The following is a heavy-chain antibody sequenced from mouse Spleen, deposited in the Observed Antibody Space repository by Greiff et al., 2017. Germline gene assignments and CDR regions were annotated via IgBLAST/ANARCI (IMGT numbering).Heavy chain of an antibody. CDR3: ARRGYRYYFDY. J-gene: IGHJ2*01. Sequence: EVQLQQSGPELVKPGDSVKISCKASGYSFTGYFMNWVMQSHGKSLEWIGRINPYNGDTFYNQKFKGKATLTVDKSSSTAHMELRSLTSEDSAVXYCARRGYRYYFDYWGQGTTLTVSS. V-gene: IGHV1-20*01. D-gene: IGHD2-14*01. CDR2: INPYNGDT. CDR1: GYSFTGYF.